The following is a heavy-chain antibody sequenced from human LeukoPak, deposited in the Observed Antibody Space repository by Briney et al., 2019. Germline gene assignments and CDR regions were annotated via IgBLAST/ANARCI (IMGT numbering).Heavy chain of an antibody. D-gene: IGHD6-13*01. CDR1: GGSFSGYY. Sequence: SETLSLTCAVYGGSFSGYYWSWIRQPPGKGLEWIGEINHSGSTNYNPSLKSRVTISVDTSKNQFSLKLSSVTAADTAVYYCAREVAAAGYFDYWGQGTLVTVSS. V-gene: IGHV4-34*01. CDR2: INHSGST. CDR3: AREVAAAGYFDY. J-gene: IGHJ4*02.